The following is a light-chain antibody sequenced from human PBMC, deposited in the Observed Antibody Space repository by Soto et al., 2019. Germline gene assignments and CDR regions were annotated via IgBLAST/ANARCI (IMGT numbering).Light chain of an antibody. J-gene: IGKJ1*01. CDR3: LHYYNYPRT. V-gene: IGKV1-6*01. CDR1: QDISND. Sequence: AIQMTQSPSSLSASVGDRVTITCRASQDISNDLGWYQQKPGKAPKLLIYAASTLHRGVPSRFSGSGSGTDFTLTSSSLQPEDFATYYCLHYYNYPRTFGQGTKVEIK. CDR2: AAS.